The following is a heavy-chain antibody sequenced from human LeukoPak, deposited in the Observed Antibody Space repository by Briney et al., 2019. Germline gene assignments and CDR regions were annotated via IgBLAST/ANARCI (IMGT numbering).Heavy chain of an antibody. CDR1: GYTFNAYY. Sequence: ASVKVSCKASGYTFNAYYMHWARQAPGQRPEWVGWINPNSAGTNYAQKFQGWVTVTRDTSISTTFVELSGLRSDDAAVYYCARGLGDFDGDGHTNPFDYWGQGTLVTVSS. CDR2: INPNSAGT. V-gene: IGHV1-2*04. CDR3: ARGLGDFDGDGHTNPFDY. D-gene: IGHD2-21*01. J-gene: IGHJ4*02.